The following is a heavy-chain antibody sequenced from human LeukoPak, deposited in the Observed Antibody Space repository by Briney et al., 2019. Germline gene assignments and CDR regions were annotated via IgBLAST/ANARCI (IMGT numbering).Heavy chain of an antibody. Sequence: SVKVPCKASGFTFTSSAVQWVRQARGQRLEWIGWIVVGSGNTNYAQKFQERVTITRDMSTSIAYMELSSLRSEDTAVYYCAADHLHYDSSGSKENWGQGTLVTVSS. CDR3: AADHLHYDSSGSKEN. D-gene: IGHD3-22*01. V-gene: IGHV1-58*01. J-gene: IGHJ4*02. CDR1: GFTFTSSA. CDR2: IVVGSGNT.